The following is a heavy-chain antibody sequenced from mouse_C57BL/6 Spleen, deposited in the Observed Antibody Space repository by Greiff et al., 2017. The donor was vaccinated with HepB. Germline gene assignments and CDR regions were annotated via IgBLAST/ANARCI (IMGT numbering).Heavy chain of an antibody. Sequence: EVKLQESGGGLVQPGGSLKLSCAASGFTFSDYYMYWVRQTPEKRLEWVAYISNGGGSTYYPDTVKGRFTISRDNAKNTLYLQMSRLKSEDTAMYYCARRERSYYGSSYLYFDYWGQGTTLTVSS. D-gene: IGHD1-1*01. J-gene: IGHJ2*01. CDR1: GFTFSDYY. V-gene: IGHV5-12*01. CDR2: ISNGGGST. CDR3: ARRERSYYGSSYLYFDY.